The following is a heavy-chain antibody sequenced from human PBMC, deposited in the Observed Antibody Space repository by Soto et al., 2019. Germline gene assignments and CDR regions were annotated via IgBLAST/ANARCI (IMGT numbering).Heavy chain of an antibody. Sequence: ASVKVSCKASGYTFTGYYMHWVRQAPGQGLGWMGWINPNSGGTNYAQKFQGRVTMTRDTSISTAYMELSRLRSDDTAVYYCARSGVRFLEWLLSVPDYWGQGTLVT. J-gene: IGHJ4*02. V-gene: IGHV1-2*02. CDR1: GYTFTGYY. D-gene: IGHD3-3*01. CDR3: ARSGVRFLEWLLSVPDY. CDR2: INPNSGGT.